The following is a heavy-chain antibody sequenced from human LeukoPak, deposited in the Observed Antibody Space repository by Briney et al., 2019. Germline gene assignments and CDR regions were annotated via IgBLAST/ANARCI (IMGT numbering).Heavy chain of an antibody. CDR2: ISCGGGAP. CDR1: GYTFRNYA. CDR3: AKDRSCTNNICHGDFDY. D-gene: IGHD2-8*01. J-gene: IGHJ4*02. V-gene: IGHV3-23*01. Sequence: GGSLRLSCAAPGYTFRNYAMSWVRQSPGKGLEWVSYISCGGGAPYYAHSVKGRLTISRDNSKNTLYLQMNSLRAEDTAVYYCAKDRSCTNNICHGDFDYWGQGTLVTVSS.